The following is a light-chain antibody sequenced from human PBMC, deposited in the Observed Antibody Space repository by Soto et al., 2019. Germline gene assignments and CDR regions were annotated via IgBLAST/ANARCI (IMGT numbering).Light chain of an antibody. CDR2: DAS. V-gene: IGKV3-11*01. CDR3: QQSSNWPPEIT. Sequence: EIVLTQSPASLSLSPGERATVSCRASQSVPRHLAWYQQRPGLPPRLLIYDASSRATGVPDRFSGSGSGTDFILTISSLEPEDFAAYYCQQSSNWPPEITFGQGTRLEIK. J-gene: IGKJ5*01. CDR1: QSVPRH.